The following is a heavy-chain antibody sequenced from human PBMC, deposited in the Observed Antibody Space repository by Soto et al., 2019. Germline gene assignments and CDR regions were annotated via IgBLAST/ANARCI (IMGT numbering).Heavy chain of an antibody. J-gene: IGHJ4*02. CDR2: IYYSGST. CDR3: ARRYGYYFDS. CDR1: GGSISSYY. Sequence: QVQLQESGPGLVKPSETLSLTCTVSGGSISSYYWSWIRQPPGKGLEWIGYIYYSGSTNYNPSLKSRVPISVDPSKNQLSLKLSSVTAADTAVYYCARRYGYYFDSWGQGTLVTVSS. V-gene: IGHV4-59*08. D-gene: IGHD4-17*01.